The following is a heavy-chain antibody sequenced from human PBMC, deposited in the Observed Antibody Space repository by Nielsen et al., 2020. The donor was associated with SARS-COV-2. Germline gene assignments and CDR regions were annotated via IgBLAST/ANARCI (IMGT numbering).Heavy chain of an antibody. CDR1: GGSISSYY. D-gene: IGHD4-23*01. Sequence: SETLSLTCTVSGGSISSYYWSWIRQPPGKGLEWIGYIYYSGSTYYNPSLKSRVTISVDTSKNQFSLKLSSVTAADTAVYYCAREADGGNSDYWGQGTLVTVSS. CDR3: AREADGGNSDY. V-gene: IGHV4-59*12. J-gene: IGHJ4*02. CDR2: IYYSGST.